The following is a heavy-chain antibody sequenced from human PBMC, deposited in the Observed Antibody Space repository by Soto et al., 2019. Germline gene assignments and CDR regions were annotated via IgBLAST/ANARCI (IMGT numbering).Heavy chain of an antibody. J-gene: IGHJ4*02. CDR3: ARMGGIRSSSHYFDY. CDR2: ISYDGSNK. CDR1: GFTFSSYA. D-gene: IGHD6-6*01. Sequence: QVQLVESGGGVVQHGRSLRLSCAASGFTFSSYAMHWVRQAPGKGLEWVAVISYDGSNKYYADSVKGRFTISRDKCKNTLYLQMNSLRAEDKGVYYWARMGGIRSSSHYFDYWGQGTLVTVSS. V-gene: IGHV3-30-3*01.